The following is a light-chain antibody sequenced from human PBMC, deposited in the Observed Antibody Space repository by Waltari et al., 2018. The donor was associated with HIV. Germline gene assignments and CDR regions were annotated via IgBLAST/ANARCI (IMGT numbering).Light chain of an antibody. CDR1: QSLLHSSGYHY. CDR2: VAS. J-gene: IGKJ2*01. CDR3: MQALQTPYT. Sequence: DIVMTQSPLSLPVTPGEPASISCRSSQSLLHSSGYHYLDWYVQKPGQSPQVLIYVASNRASGVPDRFSGSGSGIDFTLKISRVEAEDVGVYYCMQALQTPYTFGRGTKLEIK. V-gene: IGKV2-28*01.